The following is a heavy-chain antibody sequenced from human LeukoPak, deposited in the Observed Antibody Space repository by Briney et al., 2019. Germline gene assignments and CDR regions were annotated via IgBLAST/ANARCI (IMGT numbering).Heavy chain of an antibody. CDR2: ITGSGGST. CDR3: AKVDGREWPGAHAFDI. D-gene: IGHD3-3*01. Sequence: PGGSLRLSCAASGFTFSNYAMSWVRQAPGKGLQWVSVITGSGGSTYYADSVKGRFTISRDNTKNTLYLQMNSLRAEDTAVYYCAKVDGREWPGAHAFDIWGQGTVVTVSS. CDR1: GFTFSNYA. J-gene: IGHJ3*02. V-gene: IGHV3-23*01.